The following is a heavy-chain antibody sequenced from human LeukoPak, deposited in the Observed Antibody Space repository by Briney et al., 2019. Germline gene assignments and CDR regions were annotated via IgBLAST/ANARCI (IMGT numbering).Heavy chain of an antibody. Sequence: SETLSLTCTVSGGSISSYYWSWIRQPPGKGLEWIGYIYYSGSTNYNPSLKSRVTISVDTSKNQFSLKLSSVTAADTAVYYCARDGCSGGSCYSGHWFDPWGQGTLVTVSS. J-gene: IGHJ5*02. CDR2: IYYSGST. D-gene: IGHD2-15*01. CDR1: GGSISSYY. CDR3: ARDGCSGGSCYSGHWFDP. V-gene: IGHV4-59*01.